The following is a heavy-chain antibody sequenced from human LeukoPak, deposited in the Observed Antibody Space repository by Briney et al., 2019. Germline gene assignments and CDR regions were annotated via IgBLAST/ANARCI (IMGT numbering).Heavy chain of an antibody. CDR3: AKDYSGYNRNYFDY. Sequence: GRSLRLSCAASGVTFSSYGMHWVCQAPGKGREWVAVRSYDGSNKYYADSVKGRFTISRDNSKNTLYLQINSLRAEDTAVYYCAKDYSGYNRNYFDYWGQGPLVPVSS. J-gene: IGHJ4*02. D-gene: IGHD5-12*01. CDR1: GVTFSSYG. V-gene: IGHV3-30*18. CDR2: RSYDGSNK.